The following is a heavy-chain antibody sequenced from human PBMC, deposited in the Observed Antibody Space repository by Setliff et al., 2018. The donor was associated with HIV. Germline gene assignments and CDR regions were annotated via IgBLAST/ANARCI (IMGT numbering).Heavy chain of an antibody. CDR1: GGSISRYY. Sequence: PSETLSLTCNVSGGSISRYYCNWIRQPPGKGLEWIVYIYYSGGTNYNPSLKSRVTISADKSKNPFSLKLSSVTAADTAVYYFARGSSGWTFDYWGQGTLVTVSS. CDR3: ARGSSGWTFDY. J-gene: IGHJ4*02. D-gene: IGHD6-19*01. V-gene: IGHV4-59*01. CDR2: IYYSGGT.